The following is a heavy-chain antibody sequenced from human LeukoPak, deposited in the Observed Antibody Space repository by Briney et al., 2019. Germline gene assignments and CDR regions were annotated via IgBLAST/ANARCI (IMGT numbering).Heavy chain of an antibody. CDR1: GFTFSSYG. J-gene: IGHJ4*02. D-gene: IGHD1-14*01. CDR2: IRYDGSNR. Sequence: TGGSLRLSCAASGFTFSSYGMHWVRQAPGKGLEWVAFIRYDGSNRYYADSGKGRFTISRDNSKNTVYLQMHSLRVEDTAIYYCAKRGSTTLDSWGQGTLVTVSS. V-gene: IGHV3-30*02. CDR3: AKRGSTTLDS.